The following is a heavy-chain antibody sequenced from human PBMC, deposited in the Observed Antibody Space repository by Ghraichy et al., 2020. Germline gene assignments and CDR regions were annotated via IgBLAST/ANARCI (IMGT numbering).Heavy chain of an antibody. CDR2: ISGSGGSK. CDR1: GFTFSSYA. V-gene: IGHV3-23*01. CDR3: AKELANSNYYDSSCPFSYYYGIVV. Sequence: GGSLRLSCAASGFTFSSYAMSWVRQAPGKGLERVSAISGSGGSKYYADSVKGRFTISRDNSKNTLYLQMNSLRAEDTAVYYCAKELANSNYYDSSCPFSYYYGIVVWGQGTTVTVSS. J-gene: IGHJ6*02. D-gene: IGHD3-22*01.